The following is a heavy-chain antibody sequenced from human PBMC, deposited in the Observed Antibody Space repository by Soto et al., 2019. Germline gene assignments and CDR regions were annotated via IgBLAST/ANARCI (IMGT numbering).Heavy chain of an antibody. CDR1: GFTFSNYA. Sequence: EVQVLESGGGLVQPGGSLRLSCVASGFTFSNYAMTWVRQAPGKGMEWVSAIRGNGGETFYADSVKGRFTISRDNSKNTLYLQMNSLRAEDTAVYHCAKGDQERQWVFLHNWGQGTLGTVSS. CDR2: IRGNGGET. J-gene: IGHJ4*02. CDR3: AKGDQERQWVFLHN. D-gene: IGHD2-21*01. V-gene: IGHV3-23*01.